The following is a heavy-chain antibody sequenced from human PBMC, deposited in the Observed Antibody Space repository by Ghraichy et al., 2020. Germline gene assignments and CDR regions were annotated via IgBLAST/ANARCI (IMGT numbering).Heavy chain of an antibody. CDR2: INTSGST. CDR3: ARDYLYASSSWFDP. CDR1: DDSIGSFY. Sequence: SQTLSLTCTVSDDSIGSFYWSWIRQPAGKGLEWIGRINTSGSTSYNPSLMSRVTMSVDASKNQFSLKLRSVTAADTAVYYCARDYLYASSSWFDPWGQGTLVTVSS. D-gene: IGHD2/OR15-2a*01. J-gene: IGHJ5*02. V-gene: IGHV4-4*07.